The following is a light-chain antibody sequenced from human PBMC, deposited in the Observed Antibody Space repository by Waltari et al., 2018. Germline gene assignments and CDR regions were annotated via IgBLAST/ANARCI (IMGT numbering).Light chain of an antibody. J-gene: IGLJ3*02. CDR2: RND. CDR3: GAWDGSLSGWL. CDR1: GTNIGSNY. Sequence: QSVLTQPPSASGTPGPRVTISCSGSGTNIGSNYLYWYQQFPGSAAKLRLYRNDQRLSGGPDGLSGSKSGTSGYLAIGWLRSEDEADYYCGAWDGSLSGWLFGGGTQLTVL. V-gene: IGLV1-47*01.